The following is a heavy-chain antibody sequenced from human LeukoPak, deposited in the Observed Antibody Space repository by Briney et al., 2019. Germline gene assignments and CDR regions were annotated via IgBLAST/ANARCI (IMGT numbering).Heavy chain of an antibody. V-gene: IGHV3-30*03. CDR3: ARDGRRILGYCSGGSCYNWFDP. Sequence: GGSLRLSCAASGFTFSSYGMHWVRQAPGEGLEWVAITSYDGSNKYYAESVKGRFTISRDNSKNTLYLQMNSLRSEDTAVYYCARDGRRILGYCSGGSCYNWFDPWGQGTLVTVSS. D-gene: IGHD2-15*01. J-gene: IGHJ5*02. CDR1: GFTFSSYG. CDR2: TSYDGSNK.